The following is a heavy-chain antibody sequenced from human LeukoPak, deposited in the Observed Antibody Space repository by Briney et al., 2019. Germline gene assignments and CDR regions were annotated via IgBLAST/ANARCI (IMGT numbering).Heavy chain of an antibody. J-gene: IGHJ5*02. CDR1: GFTFSGSA. CDR3: TRIQWLGEYNWFDP. CDR2: IRSKANFYAT. Sequence: GGSLKLSCAASGFTFSGSAMHWVRQASGKGLEWVGRIRSKANFYATAYAASVKGRFTISRDGSKNTAYLQMNSLKTEDTAVYYCTRIQWLGEYNWFDPWGQGTLVTVSS. D-gene: IGHD6-19*01. V-gene: IGHV3-73*01.